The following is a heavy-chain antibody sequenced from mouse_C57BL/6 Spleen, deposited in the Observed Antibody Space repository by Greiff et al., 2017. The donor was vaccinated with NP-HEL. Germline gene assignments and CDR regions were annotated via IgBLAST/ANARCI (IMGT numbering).Heavy chain of an antibody. D-gene: IGHD4-1*01. CDR1: GFTFSDYG. V-gene: IGHV5-17*01. CDR3: ARVANWDAMDY. Sequence: EVHLVESGGGLVKPGGSLKLSCAASGFTFSDYGMHWVRQAPEKGLEWVAYISSGSSTIYYADTVKGRFTISRDNAKNTLFLQMTSLRSEDTAMYYCARVANWDAMDYWGQGTSVTVSS. J-gene: IGHJ4*01. CDR2: ISSGSSTI.